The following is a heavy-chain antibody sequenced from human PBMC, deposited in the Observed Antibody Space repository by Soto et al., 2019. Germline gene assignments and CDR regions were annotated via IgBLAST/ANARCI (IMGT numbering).Heavy chain of an antibody. CDR2: IIPIFGTA. CDR3: ARLYYYGSGTLNGGYYHGMDV. CDR1: GGTFSSYA. D-gene: IGHD3-10*01. J-gene: IGHJ6*02. Sequence: SVKVSCKASGGTFSSYAISWVRQAPGQGLEWMGGIIPIFGTANYAQKFQGRVTITADESTSTAYMELSSLRSEDTAVYYCARLYYYGSGTLNGGYYHGMDVWGQGTTVTVSS. V-gene: IGHV1-69*13.